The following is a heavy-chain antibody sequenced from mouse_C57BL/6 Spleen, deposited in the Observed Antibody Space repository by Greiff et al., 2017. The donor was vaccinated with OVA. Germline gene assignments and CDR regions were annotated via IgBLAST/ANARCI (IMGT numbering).Heavy chain of an antibody. CDR1: GFTFSDYG. D-gene: IGHD2-4*01. J-gene: IGHJ4*01. CDR3: ARDYDYDAYAMDY. V-gene: IGHV5-17*01. Sequence: DVQLQESGGGLVKPGGSLKLSCAASGFTFSDYGMHWVRQAPEKGLEWVAYISSGSSTIYYADTVKGRFTISRDNAKNTLFLQMTSLRSEDTAMYYCARDYDYDAYAMDYWGQGTSVTVSS. CDR2: ISSGSSTI.